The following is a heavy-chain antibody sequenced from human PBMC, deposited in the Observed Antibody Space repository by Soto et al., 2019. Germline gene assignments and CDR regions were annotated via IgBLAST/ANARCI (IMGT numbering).Heavy chain of an antibody. CDR2: IKSKSDGGAR. Sequence: EVQVVESGGDLVKPGGSLRLSCVTSGFMFSSAWMSWVRQAPGKGLERVGRIKSKSDGGARDHAAPVKGSFSISRDYSKNTVYLQINSLRAEDTAVYYCVEGWNDFWGQGTLVTVSS. V-gene: IGHV3-15*01. J-gene: IGHJ4*02. CDR3: VEGWNDF. D-gene: IGHD1-1*01. CDR1: GFMFSSAW.